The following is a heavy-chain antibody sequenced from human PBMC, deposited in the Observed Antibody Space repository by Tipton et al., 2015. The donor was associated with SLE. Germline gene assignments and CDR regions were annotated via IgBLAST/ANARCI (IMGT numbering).Heavy chain of an antibody. Sequence: TLSLTCTVSGGSIRNYYWTWIRQPAGKGLEWLGRISTSGSTNYNPSLPSRVTMSLDTSKNQFSLNLSFLTAADTAVYYCARGQWLAPDYWGQGTLVTVSS. CDR1: GGSIRNYY. V-gene: IGHV4-4*07. CDR3: ARGQWLAPDY. CDR2: ISTSGST. J-gene: IGHJ4*02. D-gene: IGHD6-19*01.